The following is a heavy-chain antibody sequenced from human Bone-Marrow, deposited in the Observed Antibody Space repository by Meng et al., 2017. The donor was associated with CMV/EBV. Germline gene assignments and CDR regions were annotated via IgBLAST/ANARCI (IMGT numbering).Heavy chain of an antibody. V-gene: IGHV1-69*04. D-gene: IGHD3-10*01. CDR1: GGSFSNHA. CDR2: IIPILGIA. J-gene: IGHJ5*02. Sequence: SVKVSCKASGGSFSNHAISWVRQAPGQGLEWMGRIIPILGIANYAQKFQGRVTITADKSTSTAYMELSSLRSEDTAVYYCAYGPQWFDPWGQGTLVTVSS. CDR3: AYGPQWFDP.